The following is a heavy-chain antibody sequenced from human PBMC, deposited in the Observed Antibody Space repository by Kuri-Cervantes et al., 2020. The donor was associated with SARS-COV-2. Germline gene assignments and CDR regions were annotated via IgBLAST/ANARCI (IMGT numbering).Heavy chain of an antibody. CDR3: SRRRMVYATIDY. CDR1: GGSISSSSYY. Sequence: ESLKISCTVSGGSISSSSYYWGWIRQPPGKGLEWIGHTFHYGTSFYNPSLKSRLTISVDIYINSFSLEVRSVTATDTAVYYCSRRRMVYATIDYWGQGTLVTVSS. V-gene: IGHV4-39*02. J-gene: IGHJ4*02. D-gene: IGHD2-8*01. CDR2: TFHYGTS.